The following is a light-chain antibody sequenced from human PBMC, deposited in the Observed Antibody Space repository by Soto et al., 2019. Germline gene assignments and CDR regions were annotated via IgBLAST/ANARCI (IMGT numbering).Light chain of an antibody. J-gene: IGLJ2*01. CDR3: ATWDDSLNGVV. Sequence: QSVLTQPPSASGTPGQRVTISCSGSSSNIGSNTVKWYQQLPGTAPKLLIYDNDQRPSGVPDRFSGSKSGTSASLAISGLQSEDEADYYCATWDDSLNGVVFGGGTKVTVL. CDR1: SSNIGSNT. V-gene: IGLV1-44*01. CDR2: DND.